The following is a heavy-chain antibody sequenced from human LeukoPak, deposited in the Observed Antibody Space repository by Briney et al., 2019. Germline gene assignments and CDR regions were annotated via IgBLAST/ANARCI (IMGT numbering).Heavy chain of an antibody. CDR3: ACLDIVVVPAAPLANGMDV. V-gene: IGHV3-66*01. CDR1: GLTVSTNY. Sequence: GGSLRLSCAASGLTVSTNYMSWVRQAPGKGLEWVSVFYAVGGTYYADSVKGRFTISRDNSKNTLYLQMNSLRAEDTAVYYCACLDIVVVPAAPLANGMDVWGQGTTVTVSS. D-gene: IGHD2-2*03. J-gene: IGHJ6*02. CDR2: FYAVGGT.